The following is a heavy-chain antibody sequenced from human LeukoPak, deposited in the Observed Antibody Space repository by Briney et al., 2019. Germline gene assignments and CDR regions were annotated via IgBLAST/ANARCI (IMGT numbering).Heavy chain of an antibody. Sequence: PSQTLSLTCTVSGGSISSGGYYWSWIRQHPGKGLEWIGYIYYSGSTYYNPSLKSRVTISVDTSKNQFSLKLSSVTAADTAVYYCAREVFNAAHSFDPWGQGTLVTVSS. D-gene: IGHD2-15*01. CDR2: IYYSGST. CDR1: GGSISSGGYY. J-gene: IGHJ5*02. V-gene: IGHV4-31*03. CDR3: AREVFNAAHSFDP.